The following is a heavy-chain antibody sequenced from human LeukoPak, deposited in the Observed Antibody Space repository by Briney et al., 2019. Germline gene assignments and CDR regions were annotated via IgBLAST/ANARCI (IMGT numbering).Heavy chain of an antibody. V-gene: IGHV5-51*01. CDR2: IYPGDSDT. D-gene: IGHD2-15*01. CDR3: ARHSARCGGSCSLPLGY. Sequence: GESLKISCKGSGYSFTSYWIGWVRQMPGKGLEWMGIIYPGDSDTRYSPSFQGQVTISADKSISTAYLQWSSLKASDTAMYYCARHSARCGGSCSLPLGYWGQGTLVTVSS. CDR1: GYSFTSYW. J-gene: IGHJ4*02.